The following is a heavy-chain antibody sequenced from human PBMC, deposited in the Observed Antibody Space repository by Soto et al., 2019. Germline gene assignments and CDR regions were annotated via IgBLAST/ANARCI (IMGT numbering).Heavy chain of an antibody. CDR2: INHSGTT. V-gene: IGHV4-34*01. J-gene: IGHJ5*02. D-gene: IGHD3-9*01. Sequence: QVQLQQWGAGLLKPSETLSLTCAVSGGSLSHYYWCWIRQPPGKGLEWIGEINHSGTTNYNPSLKSRVTISVDTSKNQFSLMLSSVTAADKAVYYCARTDYFPPWGQGTLVTVSS. CDR3: ARTDYFPP. CDR1: GGSLSHYY.